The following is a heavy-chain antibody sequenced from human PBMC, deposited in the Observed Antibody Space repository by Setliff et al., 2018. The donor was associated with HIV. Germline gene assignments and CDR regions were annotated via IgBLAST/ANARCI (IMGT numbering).Heavy chain of an antibody. CDR1: GGTFSSYS. V-gene: IGHV1-69*08. CDR3: ARDRGGKDY. Sequence: RASVKVSCKASGGTFSSYSISWVRQAPGQGLEWMGRIIPIFGTANYAQTFQGRVTITADKSTSTAYMELSSLRSEDTAVYYCARDRGGKDYWGQGTLVTVSS. J-gene: IGHJ4*02. D-gene: IGHD5-12*01. CDR2: IIPIFGTA.